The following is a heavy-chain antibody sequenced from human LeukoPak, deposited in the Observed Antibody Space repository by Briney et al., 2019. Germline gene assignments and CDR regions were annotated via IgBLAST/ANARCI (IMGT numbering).Heavy chain of an antibody. CDR2: INPNSGGT. V-gene: IGHV1-2*02. CDR3: ARDAYDYVWGRNWFDP. Sequence: VASVKVSCKASGYTFTGYYMHWVRQAPGQGLEWMGWINPNSGGTNYAQKFQGRVTMTRDTSISTAYMELSRLRSDDMAVYYCARDAYDYVWGRNWFDPWGQGTLVTVSS. D-gene: IGHD3-16*01. J-gene: IGHJ5*02. CDR1: GYTFTGYY.